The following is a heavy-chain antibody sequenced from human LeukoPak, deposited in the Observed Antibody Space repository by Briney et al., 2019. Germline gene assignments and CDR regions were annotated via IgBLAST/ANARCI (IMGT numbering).Heavy chain of an antibody. Sequence: TGGSLRLSCAASGFTFSSYWMHWVRQAPGKGLVWVSRINSDGSSTSYADSVKGRFTISRDNAKNTLYLQMNSLRAEDTAVYYCARANYYGSGRAAFDIWGQGTVVTVSS. D-gene: IGHD3-10*01. CDR1: GFTFSSYW. V-gene: IGHV3-74*01. CDR2: INSDGSST. CDR3: ARANYYGSGRAAFDI. J-gene: IGHJ3*02.